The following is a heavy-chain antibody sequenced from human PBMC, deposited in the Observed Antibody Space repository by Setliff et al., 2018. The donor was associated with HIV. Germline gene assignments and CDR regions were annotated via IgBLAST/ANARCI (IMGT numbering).Heavy chain of an antibody. J-gene: IGHJ4*01. CDR3: ARTEDYSYGDAPFDY. CDR1: GYSISSGYY. D-gene: IGHD5-18*01. CDR2: IYHSGST. V-gene: IGHV4-38-2*01. Sequence: SSETLSLTCAVSGYSISSGYYWGWIRQPPGKGLEWIGSIYHSGSTYNNPSLKSRVTISVDTSKNQFSLKLTSVTAADTAVYYCARTEDYSYGDAPFDYWGHGTLVTVSS.